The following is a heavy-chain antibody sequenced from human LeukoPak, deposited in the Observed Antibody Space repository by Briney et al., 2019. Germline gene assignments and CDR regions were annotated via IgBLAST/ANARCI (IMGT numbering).Heavy chain of an antibody. D-gene: IGHD4-17*01. Sequence: ASVKVSCKASGNTFTSYGINWVRQAPGQGLEWMGWISAYNGDTNSAQKLQGRVTMTTDTSTSTAYMELRSLRSDDTAVYYCASQGSVTTGFDYWGRGTLVTVSS. V-gene: IGHV1-18*01. CDR3: ASQGSVTTGFDY. CDR2: ISAYNGDT. J-gene: IGHJ4*02. CDR1: GNTFTSYG.